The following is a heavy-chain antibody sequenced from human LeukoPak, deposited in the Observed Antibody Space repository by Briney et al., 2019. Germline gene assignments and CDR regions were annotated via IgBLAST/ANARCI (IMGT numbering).Heavy chain of an antibody. D-gene: IGHD3-22*01. CDR2: INANSGGT. CDR3: ASKWVTYYYNSSYYHYPTDVFDI. Sequence: ASVKVSCKASGYTFTGYYMHWVRQAPGQGLEWMGWINANSGGTNYAQKFQGRVTMTRDTSISKAYMELSRLRSDDTAVYYCASKWVTYYYNSSYYHYPTDVFDIWGQGTMVTVSS. J-gene: IGHJ3*02. CDR1: GYTFTGYY. V-gene: IGHV1-2*02.